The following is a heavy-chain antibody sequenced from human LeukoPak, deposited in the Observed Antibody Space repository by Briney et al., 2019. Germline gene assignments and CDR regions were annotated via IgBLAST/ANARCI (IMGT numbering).Heavy chain of an antibody. CDR1: GLTFSSYG. V-gene: IGHV3-7*01. CDR2: IKQDGTEK. J-gene: IGHJ5*02. Sequence: GGSLRLSCAASGLTFSSYGMNWVRQAPGKGLEWVANIKQDGTEKYYVDSVKGRFTISRDNAKNSLYLQMNSMRAEDTAVYYCARDLTPSPIQQQLNWFDPWGQGTLVTVSS. CDR3: ARDLTPSPIQQQLNWFDP. D-gene: IGHD6-13*01.